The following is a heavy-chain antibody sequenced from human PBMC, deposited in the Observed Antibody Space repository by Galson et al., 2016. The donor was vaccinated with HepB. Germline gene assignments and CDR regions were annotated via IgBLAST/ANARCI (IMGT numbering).Heavy chain of an antibody. V-gene: IGHV3-21*01. CDR2: ISRSSANI. Sequence: SLRLSCAASGFAFHTYSMNWVRQSPAKGLEWVSSISRSSANIYYADSARGRFTISRDNAKNPLFLQMNSLRAEDKAVYYWVRGGDDSSSFVGDQWGQGTLVTVSS. D-gene: IGHD3-22*01. J-gene: IGHJ4*02. CDR1: GFAFHTYS. CDR3: VRGGDDSSSFVGDQ.